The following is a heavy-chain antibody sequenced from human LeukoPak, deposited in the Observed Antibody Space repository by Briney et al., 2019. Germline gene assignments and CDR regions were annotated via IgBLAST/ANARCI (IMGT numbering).Heavy chain of an antibody. Sequence: SETLSLTCAASGGSISSSNWWSWVRQPPGKGLEWIGEIYHSGSTNYNPSLKSRVTISVDKSKNQFSLKLSSVTAADTAVYYCARNLKRWLQFGDAFDIWGQGTMVTVSS. CDR2: IYHSGST. CDR3: ARNLKRWLQFGDAFDI. D-gene: IGHD5-24*01. J-gene: IGHJ3*02. CDR1: GGSISSSNW. V-gene: IGHV4-4*02.